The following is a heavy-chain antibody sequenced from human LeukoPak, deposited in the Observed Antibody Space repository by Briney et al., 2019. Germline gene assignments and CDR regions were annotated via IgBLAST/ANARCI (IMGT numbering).Heavy chain of an antibody. Sequence: GGSLRLSCAASGFTFSSNAMSCVRQASGKGLEWVAGISGSGGGTYYADSMKGRFTISRDNSKNTLSLQINSLRVEDTAVYYCARVGYYFGLDYWGQGALVTVSS. J-gene: IGHJ4*02. CDR1: GFTFSSNA. CDR3: ARVGYYFGLDY. V-gene: IGHV3-23*01. D-gene: IGHD2/OR15-2a*01. CDR2: ISGSGGGT.